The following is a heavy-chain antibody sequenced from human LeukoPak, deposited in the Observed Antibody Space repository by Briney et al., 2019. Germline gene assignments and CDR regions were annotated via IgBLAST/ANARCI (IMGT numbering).Heavy chain of an antibody. CDR2: IYHSGST. CDR1: GGSISSRDW. CDR3: AREPSGWYPDGAFDI. D-gene: IGHD6-19*01. J-gene: IGHJ3*02. Sequence: PSGTLSLTCAVSGGSISSRDWWSWVRQPPGKGLEWIGEIYHSGSTNYNPSLKSRVTISVDKSKNQFSLKLSSVTAADTAVYYCAREPSGWYPDGAFDIWGQGTMVTVSS. V-gene: IGHV4-4*02.